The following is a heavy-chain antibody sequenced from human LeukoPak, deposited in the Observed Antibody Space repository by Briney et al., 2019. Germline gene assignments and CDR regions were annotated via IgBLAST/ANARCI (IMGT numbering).Heavy chain of an antibody. CDR2: ISDSGAM. D-gene: IGHD5-12*01. CDR3: ARDGGYRGYDADC. J-gene: IGHJ4*02. Sequence: GGSLRLSCAASGFTFNTYTMNWVRQAPGKGLEWVSYISDSGAMYYADSVRGRFTISRENAQNSLFLQMNSLRAEDTAVYYCARDGGYRGYDADCWGQGTLVTVSS. CDR1: GFTFNTYT. V-gene: IGHV3-48*01.